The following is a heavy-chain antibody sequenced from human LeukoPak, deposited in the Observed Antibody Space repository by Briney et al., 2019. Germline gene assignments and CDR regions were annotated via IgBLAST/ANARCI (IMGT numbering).Heavy chain of an antibody. Sequence: GGSLRLPCAASGFTFSSFGMHWVRQAPGKGLEWVAFIRYDGSNKYYADSVKGRFTISRDNSKNTLYLQMNSLRAEDTAVYYCARGGSMDTAMVAGVAFDIWGQGTMVTVSS. CDR2: IRYDGSNK. J-gene: IGHJ3*02. V-gene: IGHV3-30*02. D-gene: IGHD5-18*01. CDR1: GFTFSSFG. CDR3: ARGGSMDTAMVAGVAFDI.